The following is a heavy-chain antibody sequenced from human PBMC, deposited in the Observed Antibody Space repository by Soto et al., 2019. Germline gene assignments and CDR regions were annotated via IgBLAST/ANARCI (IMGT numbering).Heavy chain of an antibody. D-gene: IGHD3-3*01. Sequence: GGSLRLSCAASGFTFSNAWMSWVRQAPGKGLEWVGRIKSKTDGGTTDYAAPVKGRFTISRDDSKNTLYLQMNSLKTEDTAVYYCTTSYYDFWSGPLDAFDIWGQGTMVTVSS. V-gene: IGHV3-15*01. CDR1: GFTFSNAW. CDR2: IKSKTDGGTT. CDR3: TTSYYDFWSGPLDAFDI. J-gene: IGHJ3*02.